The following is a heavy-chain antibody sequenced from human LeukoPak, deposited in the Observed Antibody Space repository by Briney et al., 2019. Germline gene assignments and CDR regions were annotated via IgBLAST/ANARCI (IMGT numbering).Heavy chain of an antibody. Sequence: GESLKISCKGSGYSFTSYWIGWVRQMPGKGLEWMGIIYPGDSDTRYSPSFQGQVTISADKSISTAYLQWSSLKALDTAMYYCARLLLYYYDSSGSPFDYWGQGTLVTVSS. D-gene: IGHD3-22*01. CDR1: GYSFTSYW. V-gene: IGHV5-51*01. J-gene: IGHJ4*02. CDR2: IYPGDSDT. CDR3: ARLLLYYYDSSGSPFDY.